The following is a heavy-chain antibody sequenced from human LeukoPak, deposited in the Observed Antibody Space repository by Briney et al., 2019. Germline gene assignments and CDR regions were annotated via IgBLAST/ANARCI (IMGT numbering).Heavy chain of an antibody. CDR1: GFTFDDYA. V-gene: IGHV3-43*02. CDR3: AKDSDITMVRGDVNFDY. D-gene: IGHD3-10*01. J-gene: IGHJ4*02. Sequence: GGSLRLSCAASGFTFDDYAMHWVRQAPGKGLEWVSLISGDGGSTYYADSVKGRFTISRDNSKNSPYLQMNSLRTEDTALYYCAKDSDITMVRGDVNFDYWGQGTLVTASS. CDR2: ISGDGGST.